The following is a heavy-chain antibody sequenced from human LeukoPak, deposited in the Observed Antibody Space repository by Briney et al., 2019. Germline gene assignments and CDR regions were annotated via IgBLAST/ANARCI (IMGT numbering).Heavy chain of an antibody. CDR3: ARHQNYDILTGYYLAWYFDL. Sequence: GASVKVSCKASGYTFTSYYMHWVRQAPGQGLEWMGIINPSGGSTSYAQKFQGRVTMTRDTSISTAYMELSRLRSDDTAVYYCARHQNYDILTGYYLAWYFDLWGRGTLVTVSS. CDR2: INPSGGST. J-gene: IGHJ2*01. V-gene: IGHV1-46*01. CDR1: GYTFTSYY. D-gene: IGHD3-9*01.